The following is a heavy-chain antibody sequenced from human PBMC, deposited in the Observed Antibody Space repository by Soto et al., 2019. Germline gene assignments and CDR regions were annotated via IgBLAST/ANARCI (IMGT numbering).Heavy chain of an antibody. V-gene: IGHV4-4*07. D-gene: IGHD4-17*01. CDR2: IYTSGST. J-gene: IGHJ6*02. CDR3: ARETTVQTNQYYYYYGMDV. Sequence: PSETLSLTCIFAVGSISSYYWGWIRQPAGKGLDLIGIIYTSGSTNYNPSLKSRVTMSVDTSKNQFSLKLSSVTAADTAVYYCARETTVQTNQYYYYYGMDVWGQGTPVTVSS. CDR1: VGSISSYY.